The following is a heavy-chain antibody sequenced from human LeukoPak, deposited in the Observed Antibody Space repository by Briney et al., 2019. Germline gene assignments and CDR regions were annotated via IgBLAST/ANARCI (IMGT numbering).Heavy chain of an antibody. CDR3: ARDNIEMAYFDC. V-gene: IGHV4-30-4*01. CDR2: IYYSGST. CDR1: GGSISSGDYY. D-gene: IGHD5-24*01. Sequence: SETLSLTCTVSGGSISSGDYYWSWIRQPPGKGLEWIGYIYYSGSTYYNPSLKSRFTISVDTSRNQCSLKLSSVTAADTAVYYCARDNIEMAYFDCWGQGTLVTVSS. J-gene: IGHJ4*02.